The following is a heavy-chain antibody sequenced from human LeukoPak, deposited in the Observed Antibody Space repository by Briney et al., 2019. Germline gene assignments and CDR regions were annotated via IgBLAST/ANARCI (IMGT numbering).Heavy chain of an antibody. J-gene: IGHJ2*01. CDR2: ISSSGSTI. CDR1: GFTFRSYS. V-gene: IGHV3-48*02. Sequence: GGSLRLSCVASGFTFRSYSMNWVRQAPGKGLERVSYISSSGSTIYYADAVKGRFTISRDNAKNSLYLQMSSLRDEDTAVYYCATVAMEDWYFDLWGRGTLVTVSS. CDR3: ATVAMEDWYFDL. D-gene: IGHD5-18*01.